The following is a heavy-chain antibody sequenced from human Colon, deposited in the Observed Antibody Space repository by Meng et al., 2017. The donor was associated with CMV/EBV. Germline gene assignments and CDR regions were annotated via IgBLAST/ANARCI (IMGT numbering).Heavy chain of an antibody. CDR3: ARDYVAYGAGRGIDY. CDR1: GFTFSNYG. J-gene: IGHJ4*02. D-gene: IGHD3-10*01. Sequence: GESLKISCAASGFTFSNYGMHWVRQAPGKGLVWVARINSDGRTTNYADSVKGRFTISRDNAKNTLYLEMNSLRAEDMAVYYCARDYVAYGAGRGIDYWGQGTLVTVSS. V-gene: IGHV3-74*01. CDR2: INSDGRTT.